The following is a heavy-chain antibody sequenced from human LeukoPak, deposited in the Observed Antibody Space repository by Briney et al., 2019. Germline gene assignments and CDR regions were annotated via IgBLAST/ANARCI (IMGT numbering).Heavy chain of an antibody. Sequence: PGGSLRLSCAASGFTVSNNYMTWVRQAAGKGLEWVSIIYGDGATHYADSVKGRFIISRDNSKNTLDLQMHSLRVEDTVVYYCAKGGAPSSRYAPWWFDPWGQGTLVTVSS. J-gene: IGHJ5*02. D-gene: IGHD6-13*01. CDR3: AKGGAPSSRYAPWWFDP. CDR1: GFTVSNNY. V-gene: IGHV3-66*01. CDR2: IYGDGAT.